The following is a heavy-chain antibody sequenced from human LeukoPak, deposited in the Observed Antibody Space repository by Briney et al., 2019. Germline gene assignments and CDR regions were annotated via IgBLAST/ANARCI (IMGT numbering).Heavy chain of an antibody. CDR3: ARHLNNCGDDCYIFDY. V-gene: IGHV4-59*08. Sequence: PSETLSLTCSVSGGSISSYYWSWIRQPPGKGLEWIGYIYYSGSTNYNPSLMSRVTMSVDTSKNQFSLRVSSVTAADTAVYYCARHLNNCGDDCYIFDYWGQGTLVTVSS. J-gene: IGHJ4*02. D-gene: IGHD2-21*01. CDR2: IYYSGST. CDR1: GGSISSYY.